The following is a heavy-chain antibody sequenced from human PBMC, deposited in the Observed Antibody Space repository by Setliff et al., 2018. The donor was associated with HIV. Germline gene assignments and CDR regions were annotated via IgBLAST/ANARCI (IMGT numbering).Heavy chain of an antibody. D-gene: IGHD1-26*01. J-gene: IGHJ4*02. CDR3: ATDCTVVGGTGSLDS. Sequence: PGGSLRLSCAASGFTFSSYEMSWVRQAPGKGLEWMANIKEDGSEKNYMDSVKGRFTISRDNAKNSLYLQMNSLRVEDTAVYYCATDCTVVGGTGSLDSWGQGTLVTVSS. CDR2: IKEDGSEK. V-gene: IGHV3-7*03. CDR1: GFTFSSYE.